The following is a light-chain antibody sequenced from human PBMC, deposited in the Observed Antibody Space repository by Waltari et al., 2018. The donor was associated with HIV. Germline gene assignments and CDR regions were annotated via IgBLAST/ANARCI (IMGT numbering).Light chain of an antibody. CDR1: QSVLFSSNTKNY. V-gene: IGKV4-1*01. Sequence: DIVMTQSPDSLAVSLGERATINCKSSQSVLFSSNTKNYLAWYQQKPGQPPKLLFYWASTRESGVPDRFSGSGSATDFTLTISSLQAEDVAVYYCQQYYSIPWSFGQGTKLEIK. CDR2: WAS. CDR3: QQYYSIPWS. J-gene: IGKJ2*04.